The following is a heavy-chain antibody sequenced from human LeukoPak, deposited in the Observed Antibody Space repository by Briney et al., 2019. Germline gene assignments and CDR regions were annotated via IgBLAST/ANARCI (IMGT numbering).Heavy chain of an antibody. D-gene: IGHD6-13*01. CDR2: IYHSGST. J-gene: IGHJ3*02. CDR3: ARDKRQQQPPWGHDAFDI. CDR1: GGSISSSNW. Sequence: SETLSLTCAVSGGSISSSNWWSWVRQPPGKGLEWIGEIYHSGSTNYNPSLKSRVTISVDKSKNQFSLKLSSVSAADTAMYYCARDKRQQQPPWGHDAFDIWGQGTMVTVSS. V-gene: IGHV4-4*02.